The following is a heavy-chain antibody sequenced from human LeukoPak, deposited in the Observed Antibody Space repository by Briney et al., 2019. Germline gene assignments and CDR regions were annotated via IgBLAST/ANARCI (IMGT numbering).Heavy chain of an antibody. V-gene: IGHV1-8*03. J-gene: IGHJ6*03. D-gene: IGHD6-13*01. Sequence: ASVKVSCKASGYTFTNYGFSWVRQAPGQGLEWMGWMNPNSGNTGYAQKFQGRVTITRNTSISTAYMELSSLRSEDTAVYYCARAYSSSWRYYYYYYMDVWGKGTTVTVSS. CDR2: MNPNSGNT. CDR1: GYTFTNYG. CDR3: ARAYSSSWRYYYYYYMDV.